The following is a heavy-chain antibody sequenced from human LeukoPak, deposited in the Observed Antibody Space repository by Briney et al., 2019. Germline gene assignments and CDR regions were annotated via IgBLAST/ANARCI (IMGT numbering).Heavy chain of an antibody. D-gene: IGHD2-15*01. V-gene: IGHV4-59*08. Sequence: RSSETLSLTCTVSGGSISSYYWSWIRQPPGKGLEWIGNIYYSGSTNYNPSLKSRVTISVDTSKNQFSLKLSSVTATDTAVYYCARGGPYCSGGGCHSRTSNWFDPWGQGTLVTVSS. CDR3: ARGGPYCSGGGCHSRTSNWFDP. J-gene: IGHJ5*02. CDR1: GGSISSYY. CDR2: IYYSGST.